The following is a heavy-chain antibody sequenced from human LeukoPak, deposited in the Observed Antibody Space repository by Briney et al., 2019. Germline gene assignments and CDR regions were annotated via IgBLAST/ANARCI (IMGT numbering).Heavy chain of an antibody. CDR3: AKDLAMVRGVALDY. CDR2: IWYDGSNK. CDR1: GFTFSSYG. V-gene: IGHV3-33*06. Sequence: GRSLRLSCAASGFTFSSYGMHWVRQAPGKGLEWVAVIWYDGSNKYYADSVKGRFTISRDNSKNTLYLQMNSLRAEDTAVYYRAKDLAMVRGVALDYWGQGTLVTVSS. J-gene: IGHJ4*02. D-gene: IGHD3-10*01.